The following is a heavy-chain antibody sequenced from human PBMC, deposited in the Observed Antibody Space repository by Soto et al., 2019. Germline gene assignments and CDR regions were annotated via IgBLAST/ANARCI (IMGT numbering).Heavy chain of an antibody. D-gene: IGHD2-15*01. V-gene: IGHV3-23*01. CDR1: GFTFNSYA. CDR3: AKAGYCSGGSCYSLLYFDY. CDR2: ISGSGGST. Sequence: EVQLLESGGGLVQPGGSLRLSCAASGFTFNSYAMSWVRQAPGKGLEWVSAISGSGGSTYYADSVKGRFTISRDNSKNTLYLQMNSLRAEDTAVYYCAKAGYCSGGSCYSLLYFDYWGQGTLVTVSS. J-gene: IGHJ4*02.